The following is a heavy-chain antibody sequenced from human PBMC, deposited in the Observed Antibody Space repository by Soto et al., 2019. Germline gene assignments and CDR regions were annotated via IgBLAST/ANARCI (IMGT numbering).Heavy chain of an antibody. D-gene: IGHD2-8*01. CDR2: IWYDGSNK. V-gene: IGHV3-33*08. CDR1: GFTFSSFP. J-gene: IGHJ3*02. Sequence: GGSLRLSCAASGFTFSSFPMHWVRQAPGNGLEWVAVIWYDGSNKYYADSVKGRFTISRDNSKNTLYLQMNSLKTEDTAVYYCTTDSMGIWGQGTMVTVSS. CDR3: TTDSMGI.